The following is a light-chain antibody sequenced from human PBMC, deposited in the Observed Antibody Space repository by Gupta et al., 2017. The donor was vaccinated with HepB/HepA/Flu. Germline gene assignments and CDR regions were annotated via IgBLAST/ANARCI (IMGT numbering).Light chain of an antibody. J-gene: IGKJ2*01. CDR2: GAS. Sequence: EIVMTQSPATLSVSPGERATLSCRASQSVSSNLAWYQQKPGQAPRLLIYGASTRATGIPARFSGSGSGTEFTLTISILQSEDFAVYYCQQYNNWPYTFGQGTKLESK. CDR1: QSVSSN. V-gene: IGKV3-15*01. CDR3: QQYNNWPYT.